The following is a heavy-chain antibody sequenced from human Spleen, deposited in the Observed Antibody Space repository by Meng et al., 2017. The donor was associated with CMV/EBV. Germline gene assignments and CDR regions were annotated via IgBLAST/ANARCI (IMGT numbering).Heavy chain of an antibody. D-gene: IGHD3-3*01. Sequence: SETLSLTCTVSGASITSSSYFWDWIRQSPGKGLEWIGSLSYGGNIYYNSSLKSRVTISVDMSKNQITLRLTSVTAANTAVYYCAKIFPSDYYKYSMDVWGQGTTVTVSS. J-gene: IGHJ6*02. CDR1: GASITSSSYF. CDR2: LSYGGNI. V-gene: IGHV4-39*06. CDR3: AKIFPSDYYKYSMDV.